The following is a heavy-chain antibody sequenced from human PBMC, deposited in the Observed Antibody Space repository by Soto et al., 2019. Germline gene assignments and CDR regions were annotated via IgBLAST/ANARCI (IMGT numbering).Heavy chain of an antibody. CDR2: IYHSGST. CDR3: ARVPSP. J-gene: IGHJ5*02. CDR1: GGSINSGGYS. V-gene: IGHV4-30-2*01. Sequence: SETLSLTCTVSGGSINSGGYSWTWIRQPPGKGLEWIGYIYHSGSTYYNPSLKSRVTISVGRSKNQFSLKLSSVTAADTAVYYCARVPSPWGQGTLVTVSS.